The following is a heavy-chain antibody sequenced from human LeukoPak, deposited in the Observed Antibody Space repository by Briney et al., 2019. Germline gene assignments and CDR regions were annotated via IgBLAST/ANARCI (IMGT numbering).Heavy chain of an antibody. CDR1: GGSISSGGYY. CDR2: IYHSGST. CDR3: ARGRDGYNRGYFDY. V-gene: IGHV4-39*07. Sequence: SETLSLTCTVSGGSISSGGYYWNWIRQPPGKGLEWIGSIYHSGSTYYNPSLKSRVTISVDTSKNQFSLKLSSVTAADTAVYYCARGRDGYNRGYFDYWGQGTLVTVSS. J-gene: IGHJ4*02. D-gene: IGHD5-24*01.